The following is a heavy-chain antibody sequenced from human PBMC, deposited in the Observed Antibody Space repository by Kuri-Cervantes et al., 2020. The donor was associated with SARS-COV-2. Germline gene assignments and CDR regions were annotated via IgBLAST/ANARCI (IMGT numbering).Heavy chain of an antibody. Sequence: SLKISCAASGFTFDDYAMHWVRQAPGKGLEWVSGISWTSGSIGYADSVKGRFTISRDNAKNSLYLQMNSLRAEDTALYYCAKGIAAGGRGYFEYWGQGALVTVSS. V-gene: IGHV3-9*01. CDR3: AKGIAAGGRGYFEY. CDR2: ISWTSGSI. D-gene: IGHD6-13*01. CDR1: GFTFDDYA. J-gene: IGHJ4*02.